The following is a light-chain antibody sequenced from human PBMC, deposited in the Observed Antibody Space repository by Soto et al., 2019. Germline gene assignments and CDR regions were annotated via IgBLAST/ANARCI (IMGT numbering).Light chain of an antibody. CDR3: QQSYGTPMYT. CDR1: QSINTY. Sequence: DIQMTQSPSSLSASVGDRVTITCRASQSINTYLNWYQQKPGKAPNLLIYAASNLQSRVPSRFSGSGSGTDFTLTISSLQTEDIATYYCQQSYGTPMYTFGQGTKLEIK. J-gene: IGKJ2*01. CDR2: AAS. V-gene: IGKV1-39*01.